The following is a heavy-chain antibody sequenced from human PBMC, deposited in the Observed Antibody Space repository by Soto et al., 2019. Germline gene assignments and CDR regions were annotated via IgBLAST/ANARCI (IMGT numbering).Heavy chain of an antibody. CDR2: IYHSGST. J-gene: IGHJ4*02. CDR1: GGSISSSNW. D-gene: IGHD3-10*01. Sequence: QVQLQESGPGLVKPSGTLSLTCAVSGGSISSSNWWSWVRQPPGKGLEWIGEIYHSGSTNYNPSLKSRVSISVDKSKNQFSLELSSVTAADTAVYYCARGRDGSGSYYFGMGYFDYWGQGTLVTVSS. V-gene: IGHV4-4*02. CDR3: ARGRDGSGSYYFGMGYFDY.